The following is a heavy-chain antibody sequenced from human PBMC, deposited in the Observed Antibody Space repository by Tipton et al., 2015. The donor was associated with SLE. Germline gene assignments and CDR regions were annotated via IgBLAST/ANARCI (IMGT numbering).Heavy chain of an antibody. CDR3: ARDLYGQIDY. V-gene: IGHV4-4*08. Sequence: TLSLTCTVSGASISSHYWSWIRQPPGKGLEWIGYIYISGSTKCNPSLKSRVTISVDTSKNQFSLKLSSVTAADTALYYCARDLYGQIDYWGQGALVTVSS. CDR1: GASISSHY. D-gene: IGHD2-2*02. CDR2: IYISGST. J-gene: IGHJ4*02.